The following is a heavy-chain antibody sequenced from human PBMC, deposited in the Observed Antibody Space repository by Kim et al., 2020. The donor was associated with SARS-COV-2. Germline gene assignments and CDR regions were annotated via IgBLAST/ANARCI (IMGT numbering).Heavy chain of an antibody. J-gene: IGHJ5*02. CDR3: ARVSYGSASYYWFDP. CDR2: ISGVSYT. Sequence: GGSLRLSCAASGFTFSDYYMSWIRQAPGKGLEWLSYISGVSYTNYADSVKGRFTISRDNAKNSLYLQMNSLRAEDTAVYYCARVSYGSASYYWFDPWGQGTLVTVSS. D-gene: IGHD3-10*01. V-gene: IGHV3-11*05. CDR1: GFTFSDYY.